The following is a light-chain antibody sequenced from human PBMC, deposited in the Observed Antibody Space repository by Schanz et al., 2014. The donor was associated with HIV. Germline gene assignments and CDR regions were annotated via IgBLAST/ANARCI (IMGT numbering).Light chain of an antibody. CDR3: SSYTSSSTVV. V-gene: IGLV2-14*01. CDR2: DVS. CDR1: SSDVGGYNY. J-gene: IGLJ1*01. Sequence: QSALTQPPSASGSPGQSVTISCTGTSSDVGGYNYVSWYQQHPGKAPKLMIYDVSNRPSGVSNRFSGSKSGNTASLTISGLQAEDEADYYCSSYTSSSTVVFGTGTKLTVL.